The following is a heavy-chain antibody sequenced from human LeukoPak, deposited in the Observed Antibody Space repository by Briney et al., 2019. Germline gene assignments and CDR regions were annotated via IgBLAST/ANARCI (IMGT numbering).Heavy chain of an antibody. CDR3: ARDERGYYYSGAFFGAIDF. J-gene: IGHJ4*02. CDR2: IWYDGSNK. CDR1: RFTFNSYA. V-gene: IGHV3-33*01. D-gene: IGHD3-22*01. Sequence: GGSLRLSCAASRFTFNSYAMHWVRQAPGKGLEWVAFIWYDGSNKYYADSVKGRFTASRDNSKNTVYLQMNSLRAEDTAVYYCARDERGYYYSGAFFGAIDFWGQGTLVTVSS.